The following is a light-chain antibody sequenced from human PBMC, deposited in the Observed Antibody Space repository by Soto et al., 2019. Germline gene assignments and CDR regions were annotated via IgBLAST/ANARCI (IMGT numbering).Light chain of an antibody. CDR1: QYTNTR. CDR2: QTS. V-gene: IGKV3-11*01. CDR3: HQRQSWPRT. Sequence: IVWTQYPATLSSVPGYRFTVHCRSSQYTNTRLAWYQHRPGQAPRLLIYQTSIRAAGIPARFSASGSGTDFTLTISDVQPEDFALYYCHQRQSWPRTFGQGTKVDIK. J-gene: IGKJ1*01.